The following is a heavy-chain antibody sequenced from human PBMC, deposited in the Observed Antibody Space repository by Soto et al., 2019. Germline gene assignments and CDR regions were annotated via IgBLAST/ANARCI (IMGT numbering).Heavy chain of an antibody. Sequence: SVKVSCKASGGTFSSYAISWVRQAPGQGLEWMGGIIPIFGTANYAQKFQGRVTITADESTSTAYMELSSLRSEDTAVYYCARGPETCYDFWSGYQPTYNFDYWGQGTLVTVSS. J-gene: IGHJ4*02. CDR1: GGTFSSYA. D-gene: IGHD3-3*01. V-gene: IGHV1-69*13. CDR2: IIPIFGTA. CDR3: ARGPETCYDFWSGYQPTYNFDY.